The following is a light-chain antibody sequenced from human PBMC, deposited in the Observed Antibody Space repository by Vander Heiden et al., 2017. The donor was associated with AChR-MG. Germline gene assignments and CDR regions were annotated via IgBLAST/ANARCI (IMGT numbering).Light chain of an antibody. CDR3: CAYAGSYTYV. J-gene: IGLJ1*01. CDR2: DVS. CDR1: SSDVGGYNY. Sequence: QSAMTQPRSVSGSPGQSGTISCTGTSSDVGGYNYVSWYHHHPGKAPKLLIYDVSKRPSGVPVRFAGSKSGNTASLTISVLQADDEADYYCCAYAGSYTYVFGTGTKVTVL. V-gene: IGLV2-11*01.